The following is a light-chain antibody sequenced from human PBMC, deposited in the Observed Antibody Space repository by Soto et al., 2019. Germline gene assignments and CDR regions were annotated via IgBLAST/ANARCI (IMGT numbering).Light chain of an antibody. CDR3: SSYTSSSTLYV. CDR1: SSDVGGYNY. CDR2: DVS. Sequence: QSVLTQPASVSGSPGQSITISCTGTSSDVGGYNYVSWYQQHPGKAPKLMIYDVSNRPSGVSNRFSGSKSGNTASLTISWLQAEDEADYYCSSYTSSSTLYVFGTGTKLTVL. V-gene: IGLV2-14*01. J-gene: IGLJ1*01.